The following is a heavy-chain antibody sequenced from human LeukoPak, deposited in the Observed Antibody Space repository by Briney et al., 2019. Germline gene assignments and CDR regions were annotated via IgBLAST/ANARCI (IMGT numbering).Heavy chain of an antibody. D-gene: IGHD2-15*01. V-gene: IGHV4-59*12. Sequence: SETLSLTCTVSGGSISSYYWSWIRQPPGKGLEWIGYIYYSGSTNYNPSLKSRVTISVDTSKNQFSLRLSSVTAADTAVYYRAREVRSYWYFDLWGRGTLVTVSS. J-gene: IGHJ2*01. CDR1: GGSISSYY. CDR2: IYYSGST. CDR3: AREVRSYWYFDL.